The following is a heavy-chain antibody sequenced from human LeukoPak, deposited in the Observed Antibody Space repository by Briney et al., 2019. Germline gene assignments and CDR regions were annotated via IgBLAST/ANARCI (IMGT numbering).Heavy chain of an antibody. D-gene: IGHD6-13*01. Sequence: SVKVSCKASGGTFSSYAISWVRQAPGQGLEWMGGIIPIFGTANYAQKFQGRVTITTDESTSTAYMELSSLRSEDTAVYYCAGDVYSSPPPEYYYYYMDVWGKGTTVTVSS. CDR3: AGDVYSSPPPEYYYYYMDV. CDR2: IIPIFGTA. J-gene: IGHJ6*03. CDR1: GGTFSSYA. V-gene: IGHV1-69*05.